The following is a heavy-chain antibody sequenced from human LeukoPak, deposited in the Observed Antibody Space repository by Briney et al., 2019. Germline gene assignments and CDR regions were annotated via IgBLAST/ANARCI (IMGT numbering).Heavy chain of an antibody. D-gene: IGHD2-2*01. CDR1: GFTFSDYY. CDR3: ARADCSSTSCYELDY. CDR2: ISSSDSTI. Sequence: GGSLRLSCAGSGFTFSDYYMSWIRQAPGKGLEWVSYISSSDSTIYYTDSVKGRFTISRDNAKNSLYLQMNSLRPDDTAVYYCARADCSSTSCYELDYWGQGTLVTVSS. J-gene: IGHJ4*02. V-gene: IGHV3-11*04.